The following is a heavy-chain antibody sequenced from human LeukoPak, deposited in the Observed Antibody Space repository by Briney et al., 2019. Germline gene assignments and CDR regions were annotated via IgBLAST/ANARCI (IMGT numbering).Heavy chain of an antibody. V-gene: IGHV5-51*01. Sequence: GESLKISCEGSGYRFGSYWIAWARQMPGKGLEWMGIIYPGDSDTRYSPSFQGQVTISVDKSISTAYLQWSSLKASDTAVYYCARETNNRFDPWGQGTLVTVSS. CDR3: ARETNNRFDP. J-gene: IGHJ5*02. CDR1: GYRFGSYW. CDR2: IYPGDSDT. D-gene: IGHD1/OR15-1a*01.